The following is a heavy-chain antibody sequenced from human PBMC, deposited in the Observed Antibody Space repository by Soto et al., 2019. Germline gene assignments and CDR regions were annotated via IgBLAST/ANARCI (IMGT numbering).Heavy chain of an antibody. J-gene: IGHJ6*02. CDR2: IDPSDSYT. CDR1: GYSFTSYW. V-gene: IGHV5-10-1*01. Sequence: PGESLKISCKGSGYSFTSYWISWVRQMPGKGLEWMGRIDPSDSYTNYSPSFQGHVTISADKSISTAYLQWSSLKASDTAMYCCARLIVATTRSYYYYGMDVWGQGTTVTVSS. CDR3: ARLIVATTRSYYYYGMDV. D-gene: IGHD5-12*01.